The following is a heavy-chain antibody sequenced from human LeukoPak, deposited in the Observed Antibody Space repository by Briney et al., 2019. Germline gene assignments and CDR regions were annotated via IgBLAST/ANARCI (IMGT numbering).Heavy chain of an antibody. Sequence: PGGSLRLSCAASGFTFSSCAMHWVRQAPGKGLEWVAVISYDGSNKYYADSVKGRFTISRDNSKNTLYLQMTSLRAEDTAVYYCVKEAGGFDYWGQGTLVTVSP. D-gene: IGHD1-14*01. CDR3: VKEAGGFDY. CDR1: GFTFSSCA. J-gene: IGHJ4*02. CDR2: ISYDGSNK. V-gene: IGHV3-30*04.